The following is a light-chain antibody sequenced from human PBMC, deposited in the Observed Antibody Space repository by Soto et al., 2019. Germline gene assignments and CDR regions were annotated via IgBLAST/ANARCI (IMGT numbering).Light chain of an antibody. CDR2: KAS. CDR3: QQYNDSFQYT. J-gene: IGKJ2*01. V-gene: IGKV1-5*03. CDR1: QSISTW. Sequence: DIQLTQSPSTLSASVGDRVTITCRASQSISTWLAWYQQKPGTAPKLLIHKASTLESGVPSRFSGSRSGTEFTLTVSSLQPDDFETYYCQQYNDSFQYTFGQGTKLEIK.